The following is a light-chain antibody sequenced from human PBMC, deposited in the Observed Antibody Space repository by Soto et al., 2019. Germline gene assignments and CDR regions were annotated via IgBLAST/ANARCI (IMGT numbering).Light chain of an antibody. CDR2: KAS. CDR3: QQYNSYSKT. V-gene: IGKV1-5*03. J-gene: IGKJ1*01. Sequence: DIQMTQSPCTLSASVGDRVTITCRASQSISSWLAWYQQKPGKAPKLLIYKASSLESGVPSRFSGSGSGTEFTLTISSLQPDDFATYYCQQYNSYSKTFGQGTKV. CDR1: QSISSW.